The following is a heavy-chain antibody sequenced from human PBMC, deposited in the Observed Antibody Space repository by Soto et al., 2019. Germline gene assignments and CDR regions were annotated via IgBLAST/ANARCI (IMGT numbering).Heavy chain of an antibody. V-gene: IGHV3-30-3*01. J-gene: IGHJ6*02. Sequence: QVQLVESGGGVVQPGRSLRLSCAASGFTFSSYAMHWVRQAPGKGLEWVAVISYDGSNKYYADSVKGRFTISRDNSKNTLYLQMNSLRAEDTAVYYCARDRYSSSWYYYYGMDVWGQGTTVTVSS. CDR3: ARDRYSSSWYYYYGMDV. CDR2: ISYDGSNK. CDR1: GFTFSSYA. D-gene: IGHD6-13*01.